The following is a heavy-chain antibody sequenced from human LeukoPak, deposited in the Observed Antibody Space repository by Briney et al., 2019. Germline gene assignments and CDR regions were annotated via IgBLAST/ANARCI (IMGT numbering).Heavy chain of an antibody. Sequence: GGSLRLSCAASGFTFSTYAMSWVRQAPGKGLEWVSSIGGSGGFTYYADSVKGRFTISRDNSKNTLYLRMNSLRAEDTAVYYCAKHKGSGSYYLYSFDYWGQGTLVTVSS. V-gene: IGHV3-23*01. D-gene: IGHD3-10*01. J-gene: IGHJ4*02. CDR1: GFTFSTYA. CDR3: AKHKGSGSYYLYSFDY. CDR2: IGGSGGFT.